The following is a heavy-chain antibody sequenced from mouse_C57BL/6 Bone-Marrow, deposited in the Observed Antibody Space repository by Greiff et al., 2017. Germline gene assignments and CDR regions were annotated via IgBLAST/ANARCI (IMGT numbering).Heavy chain of an antibody. CDR3: ARDRSTVVTDWYFDV. J-gene: IGHJ1*03. Sequence: EVKVVESEGGLVQPGSSMKLSCTASGFTFSDYYMAWVRQVPEKGLEWVANINYDGSSTYYLDSLKSRFIISRDNAKNILYLQMSSLKSEDTATYYCARDRSTVVTDWYFDVWGTGTTVTVSS. CDR1: GFTFSDYY. D-gene: IGHD1-1*01. V-gene: IGHV5-16*01. CDR2: INYDGSST.